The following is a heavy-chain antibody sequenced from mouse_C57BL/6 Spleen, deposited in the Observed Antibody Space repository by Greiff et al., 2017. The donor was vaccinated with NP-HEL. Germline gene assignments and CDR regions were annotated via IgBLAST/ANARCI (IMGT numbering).Heavy chain of an antibody. V-gene: IGHV1-61*01. J-gene: IGHJ1*03. CDR2: IYPSDSET. CDR1: GYTFTSYW. Sequence: QVKLKQPGAELVRPGSSVKLSCKASGYTFTSYWMDWVKQRPGQGLEWIGNIYPSDSETHYNQKFKDKATLTVDKSSSTAYMQLSSLTSEDSAVYYCARGPFDVWGTGTTVTVSS. CDR3: ARGPFDV.